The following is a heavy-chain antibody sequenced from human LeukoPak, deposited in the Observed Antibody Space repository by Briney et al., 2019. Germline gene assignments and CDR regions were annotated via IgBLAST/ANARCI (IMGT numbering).Heavy chain of an antibody. CDR3: ATQGVLDAFDI. V-gene: IGHV3-15*01. D-gene: IGHD3-10*01. CDR2: IKSRADGGTP. Sequence: GGSLRLPCAASGFTFRDAWMIWVRQAPGKGLQWVGRIKSRADGGTPDYAAPVTGRFTISRDDSNGTLFLQMNSLTTEDTAVYYCATQGVLDAFDIWGQGTMVIVSS. J-gene: IGHJ3*02. CDR1: GFTFRDAW.